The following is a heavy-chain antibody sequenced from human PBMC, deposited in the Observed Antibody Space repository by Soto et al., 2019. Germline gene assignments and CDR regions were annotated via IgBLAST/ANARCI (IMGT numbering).Heavy chain of an antibody. D-gene: IGHD2-15*01. CDR3: ARDKGDKVYAFDI. Sequence: QVQLVQSGAEVKKPGSSVKVSCKASGGTFSSYTISWVRQAPGQGLEWMVRIIPILGIANYAQKFQGRVTITADKSTSTAYMELSSLRSEDTAVYYCARDKGDKVYAFDIWGQGTMVTVSS. J-gene: IGHJ3*02. V-gene: IGHV1-69*08. CDR2: IIPILGIA. CDR1: GGTFSSYT.